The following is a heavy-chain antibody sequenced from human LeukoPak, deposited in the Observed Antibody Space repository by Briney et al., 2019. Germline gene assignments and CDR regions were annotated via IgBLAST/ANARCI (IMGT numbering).Heavy chain of an antibody. D-gene: IGHD3-22*01. V-gene: IGHV1-18*04. J-gene: IGHJ6*02. CDR1: GYTFTSYG. CDR2: INAYNGNT. Sequence: ASVKVSCKASGYTFTSYGISWVRQAPGQGLEWMGWINAYNGNTNYAQKLQGRVTMTTDTSTSTAYMELRSLRSDDTAVYYCARGYYYDSSGSQEYYYGMDVWGQGTTVTVSS. CDR3: ARGYYYDSSGSQEYYYGMDV.